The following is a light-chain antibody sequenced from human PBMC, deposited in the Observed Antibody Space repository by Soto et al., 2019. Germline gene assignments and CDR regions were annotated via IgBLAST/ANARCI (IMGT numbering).Light chain of an antibody. Sequence: EIVMTQSPATLSVSPGERAPLSWRARQSVGSNLAWYQQKPGQAPRLLIYGASTRATGIPARFSGSGSETEFTLTTSSLQAEDSAVYYCQEYNNWHPVTFGGGTKVDI. CDR1: QSVGSN. CDR2: GAS. CDR3: QEYNNWHPVT. J-gene: IGKJ4*01. V-gene: IGKV3-15*01.